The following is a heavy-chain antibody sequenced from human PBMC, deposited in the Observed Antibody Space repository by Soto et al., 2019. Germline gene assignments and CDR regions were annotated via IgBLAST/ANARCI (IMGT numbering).Heavy chain of an antibody. CDR2: IYYSGST. V-gene: IGHV4-39*01. D-gene: IGHD5-12*01. Sequence: SETLSLTCTVSGGSISSSSYYWGWIRQPPGKGLEWIGSIYYSGSTYYSPSHKSRVTISVDTSKNQFSLKLSSVTAADTAMYYCARQVAPVRGYSGYDTGKDYYYYGMDVWGQGTTVTVSS. J-gene: IGHJ6*02. CDR3: ARQVAPVRGYSGYDTGKDYYYYGMDV. CDR1: GGSISSSSYY.